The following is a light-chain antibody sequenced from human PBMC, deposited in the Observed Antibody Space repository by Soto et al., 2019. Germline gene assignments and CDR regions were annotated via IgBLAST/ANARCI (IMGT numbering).Light chain of an antibody. CDR2: DAS. V-gene: IGKV3-20*01. J-gene: IGKJ4*01. CDR1: QSVKNNY. Sequence: EIVLKQAPDTLSKTPGERATLSCRASQSVKNNYLAWYQQKPGQAPRFLIYDASSRATGIPDRFSGSGSGTDFTLTISRLEPEDFAVYYCQQYGSTPLTFGGGTKVDIK. CDR3: QQYGSTPLT.